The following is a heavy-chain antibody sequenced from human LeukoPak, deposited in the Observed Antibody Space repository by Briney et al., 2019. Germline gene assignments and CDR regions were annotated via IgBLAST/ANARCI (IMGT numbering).Heavy chain of an antibody. Sequence: SETLSLTCAVYGGSFSGYYWSWIRQPPGKGLEWIGEINHSGSTNYNPSLKSRVTISVDTSKNQFSLKLSSVTAADTAVYYCARGYDSSAYYPFNYWGQGTLVTVSS. CDR1: GGSFSGYY. CDR3: ARGYDSSAYYPFNY. J-gene: IGHJ4*02. D-gene: IGHD3-22*01. V-gene: IGHV4-34*01. CDR2: INHSGST.